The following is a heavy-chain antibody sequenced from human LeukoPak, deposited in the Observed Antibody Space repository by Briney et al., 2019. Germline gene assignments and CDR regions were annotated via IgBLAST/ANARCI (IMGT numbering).Heavy chain of an antibody. V-gene: IGHV1-2*02. CDR1: GYTLTGYY. D-gene: IGHD4-17*01. Sequence: ASVKVSCQASGYTLTGYYMHWVRQAPGQGLEWMGWINPNSGGTNYAQKFQGRVTMTRDTSISTAYMELSRLRSDDTAVYYCAREDYGDVGAFDIWGQGTMVTVSS. CDR3: AREDYGDVGAFDI. J-gene: IGHJ3*02. CDR2: INPNSGGT.